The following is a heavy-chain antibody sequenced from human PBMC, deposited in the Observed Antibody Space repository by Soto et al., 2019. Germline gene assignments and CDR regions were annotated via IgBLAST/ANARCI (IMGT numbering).Heavy chain of an antibody. D-gene: IGHD6-6*01. Sequence: QVQLQESGPGLVKPSQTLSLTCTVSGGSISSGGYYWSWIRQHPGEGLEWIGYIYYSGSTYYNPSLKSRFTISVDTSKNQLSLKLSSVTAADTAVYYCARSREAGIAARLWWFDPWGQGTLVTVSS. J-gene: IGHJ5*02. V-gene: IGHV4-31*03. CDR1: GGSISSGGYY. CDR2: IYYSGST. CDR3: ARSREAGIAARLWWFDP.